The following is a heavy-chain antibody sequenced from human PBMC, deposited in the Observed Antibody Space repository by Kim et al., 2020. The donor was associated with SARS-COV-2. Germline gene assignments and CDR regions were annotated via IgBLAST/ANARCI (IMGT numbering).Heavy chain of an antibody. Sequence: SPTYNPSLKSRVTISVDTSKNQFSLKLSSVTAADTAVYYCATSYSSGLDYWGQGTLVTVSS. J-gene: IGHJ4*02. CDR2: SP. V-gene: IGHV4-59*01. CDR3: ATSYSSGLDY. D-gene: IGHD6-19*01.